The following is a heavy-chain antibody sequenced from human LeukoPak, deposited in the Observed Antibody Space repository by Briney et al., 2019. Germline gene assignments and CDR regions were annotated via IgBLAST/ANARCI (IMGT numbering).Heavy chain of an antibody. CDR2: IIPIFGTA. J-gene: IGHJ4*02. CDR1: GYTFTTYD. Sequence: SGKVSCKASGYTFTTYDINWVRQAPGQGLEWMGGIIPIFGTANYAQKFQGRVTITADESTSTAYMELSSLRSEDTAVCYCARDLSRSGYYIWGQGTLVTVSS. V-gene: IGHV1-69*13. D-gene: IGHD3-3*01. CDR3: ARDLSRSGYYI.